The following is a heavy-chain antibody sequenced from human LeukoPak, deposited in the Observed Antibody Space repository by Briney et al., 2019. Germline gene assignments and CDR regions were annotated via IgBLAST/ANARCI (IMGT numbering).Heavy chain of an antibody. CDR1: GGSISSGGYY. D-gene: IGHD6-6*01. J-gene: IGHJ4*02. V-gene: IGHV4-31*03. Sequence: PSETLSLTCTVSGGSISSGGYYWSWIRQHPGKGLEWIGYIYYSESTYYHPSLKSRVTILVDTSKNQFSLKLSSVTAADTAVYYCARERYSSSPRIDYWGQGTLVTVSS. CDR3: ARERYSSSPRIDY. CDR2: IYYSEST.